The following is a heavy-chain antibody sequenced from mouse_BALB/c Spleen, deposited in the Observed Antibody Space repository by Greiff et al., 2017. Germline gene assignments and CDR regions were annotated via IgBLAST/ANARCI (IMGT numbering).Heavy chain of an antibody. Sequence: EVKVVESGGGLVKPGGSLKLSCAASGFTFSDYYMYWVRQTPEKRLEWVATISDGGSYTYYPDSVKGRFTISRDNAKNNLYLKMSSLKSEDTAMYYCARDRGLRRDYYAMDYWGQGTSVTVSS. D-gene: IGHD2-4*01. CDR1: GFTFSDYY. V-gene: IGHV5-4*02. CDR3: ARDRGLRRDYYAMDY. J-gene: IGHJ4*01. CDR2: ISDGGSYT.